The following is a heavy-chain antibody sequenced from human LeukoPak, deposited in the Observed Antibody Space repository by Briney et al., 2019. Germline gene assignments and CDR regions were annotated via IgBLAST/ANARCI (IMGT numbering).Heavy chain of an antibody. D-gene: IGHD3-3*01. Sequence: GGSLRLSCAASGFTFSSYAMSWVRQAPGKGLEWVANIKQDGSEKYYVDSVKGRFTISRDNAKNSLYLQMNSLRAEDTAVYYCARDYVFYDFWSGCFDYWGQGTLVTVSS. CDR3: ARDYVFYDFWSGCFDY. CDR1: GFTFSSYA. V-gene: IGHV3-7*01. CDR2: IKQDGSEK. J-gene: IGHJ4*02.